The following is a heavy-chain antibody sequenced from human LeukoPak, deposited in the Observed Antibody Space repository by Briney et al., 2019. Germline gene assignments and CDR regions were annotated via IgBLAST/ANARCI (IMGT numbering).Heavy chain of an antibody. CDR1: GCSFTNHW. J-gene: IGHJ4*02. Sequence: GESLQISSKGSGCSFTNHWIGWGRRMPGKGLEWMGIIYPGDSDTRYSPSFQGQVTISADKSISTAYLQWSSLKASDTAMYYCARLPQWGGTYHFDYWGQGTLLTVSS. CDR3: ARLPQWGGTYHFDY. D-gene: IGHD1-26*01. V-gene: IGHV5-51*01. CDR2: IYPGDSDT.